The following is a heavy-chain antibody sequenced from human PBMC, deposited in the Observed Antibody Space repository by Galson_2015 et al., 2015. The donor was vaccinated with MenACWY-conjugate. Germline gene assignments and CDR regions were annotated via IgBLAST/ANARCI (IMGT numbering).Heavy chain of an antibody. D-gene: IGHD5/OR15-5a*01. Sequence: SLRLSCAASGFTFSTYSMHWVRQTPGKGLEWVSSISGDSLYIYYADSMRGRFTISRDNAKNSLYLQMNSLRAEDTAVYYCARSPIKTYLDYWGQGILVTVSP. CDR3: ARSPIKTYLDY. CDR1: GFTFSTYS. CDR2: ISGDSLYI. V-gene: IGHV3-21*01. J-gene: IGHJ4*02.